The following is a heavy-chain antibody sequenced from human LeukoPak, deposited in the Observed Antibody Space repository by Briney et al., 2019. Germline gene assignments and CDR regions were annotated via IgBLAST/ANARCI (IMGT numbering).Heavy chain of an antibody. J-gene: IGHJ3*01. CDR3: ARLLDNDISGDPDTFDV. CDR2: VSDTSRT. V-gene: IGHV4-59*11. Sequence: KPLETLSLSCAVSGFSLSGHYGSWVRQPPGKRLEWIGYVSDTSRTKYNPSPQSRVIISIDTSKTQFSLKLTSVASADTAVYSCARLLDNDISGDPDTFDVWGQGTTVIVSS. CDR1: GFSLSGHY. D-gene: IGHD3-22*01.